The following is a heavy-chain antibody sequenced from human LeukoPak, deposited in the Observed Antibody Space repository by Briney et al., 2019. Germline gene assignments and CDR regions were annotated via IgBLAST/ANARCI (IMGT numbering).Heavy chain of an antibody. V-gene: IGHV4-38-2*02. CDR3: ARAVGTDGYNLWVY. CDR1: GSSIRTYTH. CDR2: IHHTGNT. Sequence: SETLSLTCTVSGSSIRTYTHWGWIRQPPGKGLEWIASIHHTGNTYYNPSLESRVTISIDTSKNQFSLKLTSVTAADTAVYYCARAVGTDGYNLWVYWGQGTLVTVSS. J-gene: IGHJ4*02. D-gene: IGHD5-24*01.